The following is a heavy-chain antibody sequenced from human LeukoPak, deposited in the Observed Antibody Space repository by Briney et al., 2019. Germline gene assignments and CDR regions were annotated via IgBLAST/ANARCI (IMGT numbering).Heavy chain of an antibody. CDR1: GYTFTGYY. V-gene: IGHV1-2*02. CDR2: INPNSGGT. D-gene: IGHD3-16*01. Sequence: ASVKVSCKASGYTFTGYYMHWVRQAPGQGLEWMGWINPNSGGTNYAQKFQGRVTMTRDTSISTAYMELSRLRSDDTAVYYCARDQYYDHVWGSPAMDYWGQGTLVTVSS. J-gene: IGHJ4*02. CDR3: ARDQYYDHVWGSPAMDY.